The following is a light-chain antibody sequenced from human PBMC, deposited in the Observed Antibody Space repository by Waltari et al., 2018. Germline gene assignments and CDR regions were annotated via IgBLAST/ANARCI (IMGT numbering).Light chain of an antibody. J-gene: IGKJ1*01. CDR2: WAS. Sequence: DIVMTQSPDSLAVSLGEMAPNHCKSSQSVLYSSNNKNYLAWYQQKTGQPPKLLIYWASTRESGVPDRFSGSGSGTDFTLTISSLQAEDVAVYYCQQYYSTLWTFGQGTKVEIK. CDR1: QSVLYSSNNKNY. CDR3: QQYYSTLWT. V-gene: IGKV4-1*01.